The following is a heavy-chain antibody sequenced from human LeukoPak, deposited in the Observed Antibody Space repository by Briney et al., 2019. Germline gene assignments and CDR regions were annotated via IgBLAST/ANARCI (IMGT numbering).Heavy chain of an antibody. Sequence: SVKVSCKASGGTFSSYAISWVRQAPGQGLEWMGRIIPILGIANYAQKFQGRVTITADKSTSTAYMELSSLRSEDTAVYYCARVGIMIFGVLDYYYGTDVWGQGTTVTVSS. CDR1: GGTFSSYA. V-gene: IGHV1-69*04. CDR3: ARVGIMIFGVLDYYYGTDV. CDR2: IIPILGIA. D-gene: IGHD3-3*01. J-gene: IGHJ6*02.